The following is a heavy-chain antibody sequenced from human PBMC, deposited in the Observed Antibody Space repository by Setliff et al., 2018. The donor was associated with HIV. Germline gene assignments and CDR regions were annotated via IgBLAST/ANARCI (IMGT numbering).Heavy chain of an antibody. CDR1: GGSISSGSYY. J-gene: IGHJ6*02. D-gene: IGHD3-16*01. CDR2: IYTSGST. CDR3: ARDWAAPYYYGMDV. Sequence: SETLSLTCTVSGGSISSGSYYWSWIRQPAGKGLEWIGRIYTSGSTSYNPSLKSRVTISIDTSKNQLSLKLSSVTAADTAVYYCARDWAAPYYYGMDVWGPGTTVTVSS. V-gene: IGHV4-61*02.